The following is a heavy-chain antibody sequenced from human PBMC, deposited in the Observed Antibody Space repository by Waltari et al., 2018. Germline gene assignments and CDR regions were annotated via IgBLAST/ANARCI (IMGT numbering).Heavy chain of an antibody. Sequence: QLQLQESGQGRVKPSETLSLTCTVSGASIAETYYSWYWIRQPPGRGLEWIGHIHYAGDTPSNRSLKSRLTISVDTSKNLFSLTLNSVTAADTAMYYCARRGYYYSSGRLYWFDPWGQGTLVTVSS. J-gene: IGHJ5*02. CDR1: GASIAETYYS. D-gene: IGHD3-10*01. V-gene: IGHV4-39*01. CDR3: ARRGYYYSSGRLYWFDP. CDR2: IHYAGDT.